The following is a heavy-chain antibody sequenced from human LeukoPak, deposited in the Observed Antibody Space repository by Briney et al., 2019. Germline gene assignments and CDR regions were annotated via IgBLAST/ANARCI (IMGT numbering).Heavy chain of an antibody. J-gene: IGHJ5*02. CDR2: IYYSGST. D-gene: IGHD3-10*01. Sequence: SETLSLTCTVSGGSISSSSYYWGWIRQPPGKGLEWIGSIYYSGSTYYNPSLKSRVTISVDKSKNQFSLKLSSVTAADTAVYYCARDPHYYGSGNWFDPWGQGTLVTVSS. CDR3: ARDPHYYGSGNWFDP. CDR1: GGSISSSSYY. V-gene: IGHV4-39*07.